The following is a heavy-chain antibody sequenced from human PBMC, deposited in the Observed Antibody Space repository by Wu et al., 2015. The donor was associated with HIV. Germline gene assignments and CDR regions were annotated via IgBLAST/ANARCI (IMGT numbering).Heavy chain of an antibody. CDR1: GYTFTSYG. J-gene: IGHJ5*02. D-gene: IGHD3-22*01. CDR3: ARDYYYDSSGYEYNWFDP. Sequence: QVQLVQSGAEVRKPGASMKVSCKASGYTFTSYGISWVRRAPGQGLEWMGWISAYDGNTNYAQKLQGRVTMTTDTSTSTAYMELRSLRSDDTAVYYCARDYYYDSSGYEYNWFDPRGQGTRGHRLL. CDR2: ISAYDGNT. V-gene: IGHV1-18*01.